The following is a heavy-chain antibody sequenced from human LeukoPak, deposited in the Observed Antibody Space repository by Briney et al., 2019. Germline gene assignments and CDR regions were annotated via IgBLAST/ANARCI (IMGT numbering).Heavy chain of an antibody. CDR3: AQGYSSGSYPN. D-gene: IGHD6-19*01. CDR1: GFSVNSFG. J-gene: IGHJ4*02. CDR2: ISVDGEIT. Sequence: GGSLRLSCAVSGFSVNSFGMSWVRQAPGKGLEWISAISVDGEITWYADSVKGRFIISRDSSKNTLYLRLSSLRAEDTAIYYCAQGYSSGSYPNWGQGSLVSVSS. V-gene: IGHV3-23*01.